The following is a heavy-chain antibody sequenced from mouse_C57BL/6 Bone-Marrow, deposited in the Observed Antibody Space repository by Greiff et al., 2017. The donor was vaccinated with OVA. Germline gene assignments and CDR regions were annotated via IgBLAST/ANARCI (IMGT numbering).Heavy chain of an antibody. CDR2: IDPENGDT. V-gene: IGHV14-4*01. CDR3: TTCDGYPAWFAY. J-gene: IGHJ3*01. CDR1: GFNIKDDY. D-gene: IGHD2-3*01. Sequence: EVQVVESGAELVRPGASVKLSCTASGFNIKDDYMHWVKQRPEQGLEWIGWIDPENGDTEYASKFQGKATITADTSSNTAYLQLSSLTSEDTAVYYCTTCDGYPAWFAYWGQGTLVTVSA.